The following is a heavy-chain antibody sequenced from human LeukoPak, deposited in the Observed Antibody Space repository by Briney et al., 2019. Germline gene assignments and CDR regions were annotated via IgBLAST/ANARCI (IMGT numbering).Heavy chain of an antibody. CDR1: GASISGGTYY. D-gene: IGHD1-26*01. CDR3: ARRGGSGRAFDY. J-gene: IGHJ4*02. V-gene: IGHV4-39*01. CDR2: ICYTGST. Sequence: SETLSLTCSVSGASISGGTYYWGWIRQPPGKGLEWIGSICYTGSTYDNPSLKSRVTISVDTSKNQFSLKLSSVTAADTAAYYCARRGGSGRAFDYWGQGTLVTVSS.